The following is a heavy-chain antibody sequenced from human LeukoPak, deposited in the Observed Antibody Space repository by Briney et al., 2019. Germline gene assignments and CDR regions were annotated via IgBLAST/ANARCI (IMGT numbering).Heavy chain of an antibody. Sequence: PSETLSLTCTVSGGSISSSNHYWGWIRQPPGKGLEWIGSIYYTGNTYYNPSLKSRVTISVDTSKNQFSLKLSSVTAADMAVYYCARSPRGDYYYYYYMDVWGKGTTVTVSS. J-gene: IGHJ6*03. CDR1: GGSISSSNHY. CDR2: IYYTGNT. V-gene: IGHV4-39*07. CDR3: ARSPRGDYYYYYYMDV.